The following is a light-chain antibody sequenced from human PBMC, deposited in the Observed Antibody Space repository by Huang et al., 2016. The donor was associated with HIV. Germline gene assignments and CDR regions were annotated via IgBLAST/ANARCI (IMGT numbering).Light chain of an antibody. J-gene: IGKJ4*01. CDR2: DVS. CDR3: QQRANWPPLT. V-gene: IGKV3-11*01. Sequence: EIVLTQSPATLSLSPGERATLSCRASQSVTDYLAWYQQKPGQAPRLLIYDVSNRATGVPARFRGSGSGTDFTLTISSLEPEDFAVYYCQQRANWPPLTFGGGTKVEIK. CDR1: QSVTDY.